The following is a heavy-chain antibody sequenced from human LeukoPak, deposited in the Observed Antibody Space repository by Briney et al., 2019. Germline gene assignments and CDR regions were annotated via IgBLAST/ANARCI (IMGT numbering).Heavy chain of an antibody. CDR1: GYTSTSYY. Sequence: ASVKVSCKASGYTSTSYYMHWVRQAPGQGLEWMGIINPSGGSTTYAQKFQGRVTMTRDTSTSTVYMKLSSLSSEDTAVYYCARDFSYYGDYIGNDYWGQGTLVTVSS. CDR2: INPSGGST. CDR3: ARDFSYYGDYIGNDY. J-gene: IGHJ4*02. V-gene: IGHV1-46*01. D-gene: IGHD4-17*01.